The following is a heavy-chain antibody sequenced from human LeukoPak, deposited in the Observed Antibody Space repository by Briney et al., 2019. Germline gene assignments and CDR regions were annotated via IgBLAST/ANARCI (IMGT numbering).Heavy chain of an antibody. CDR3: ARAPSRPSSGWYDGIIDY. D-gene: IGHD6-19*01. J-gene: IGHJ4*02. Sequence: TGGSLRLSCAASGFTVSSNYMSWVRQAPGKGLEWVSVIYSGSSTYYADSVKGRFTISRDNSKNTLYLQMNSLRAEGTAVYYCARAPSRPSSGWYDGIIDYWGQGTLVTVSS. CDR1: GFTVSSNY. CDR2: IYSGSST. V-gene: IGHV3-66*01.